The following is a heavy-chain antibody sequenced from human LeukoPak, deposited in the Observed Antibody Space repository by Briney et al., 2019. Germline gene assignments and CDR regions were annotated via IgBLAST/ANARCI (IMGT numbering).Heavy chain of an antibody. D-gene: IGHD3-10*01. Sequence: GGSLRLSCAASGFTFSSYSMNWVRQAPGKGLEWVSSISSSSSYIYYADSVKGRFTISRDNAKNSLYLQMNSLRAEDTAVYYCARGARFFYYAMDVWGQGTTVTVSS. J-gene: IGHJ6*02. CDR3: ARGARFFYYAMDV. CDR2: ISSSSSYI. CDR1: GFTFSSYS. V-gene: IGHV3-21*01.